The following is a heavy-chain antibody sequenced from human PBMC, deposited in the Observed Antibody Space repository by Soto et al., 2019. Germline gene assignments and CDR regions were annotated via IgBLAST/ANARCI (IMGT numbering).Heavy chain of an antibody. V-gene: IGHV4-30-2*01. Sequence: PSETLSLTCAFSGCSISSGGYSWSWIRKPPGKGLEWIGYIYHSGSTYYNPSLKSRVTISVDRSKNQFSLKLSSVTAADTAVYYCAAGGGLPRYYWGQGTLVTVSS. CDR2: IYHSGST. J-gene: IGHJ4*02. CDR3: AAGGGLPRYY. CDR1: GCSISSGGYS. D-gene: IGHD5-12*01.